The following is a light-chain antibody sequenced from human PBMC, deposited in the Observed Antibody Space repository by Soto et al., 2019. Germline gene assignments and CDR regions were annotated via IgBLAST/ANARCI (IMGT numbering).Light chain of an antibody. V-gene: IGKV3-15*01. CDR1: QSVSSN. CDR2: GAS. CDR3: QQYNNWPPGT. Sequence: IVMTQSPATLSVSPGERATLSCRASQSVSSNLAWYQQKPGQAPRLLIYGASTRATGIPARFSGSGSGTEFTLTISSLQSEDFAVYYCQQYNNWPPGTFGQGTKVDI. J-gene: IGKJ1*01.